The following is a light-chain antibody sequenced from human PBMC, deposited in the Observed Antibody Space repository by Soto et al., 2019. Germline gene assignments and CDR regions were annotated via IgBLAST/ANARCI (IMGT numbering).Light chain of an antibody. CDR3: QQYGTSPIA. V-gene: IGKV3-20*01. Sequence: IVLTQSPGTLSLSPGERATLSCRASQNVGGRFLPCYQQNLGQVPRLLINVASTRATGIPDRFSGSGFGTDFTFTFSRLEPEDFAVYYCQQYGTSPIAFGQGTRLEIK. J-gene: IGKJ5*01. CDR2: VAS. CDR1: QNVGGRF.